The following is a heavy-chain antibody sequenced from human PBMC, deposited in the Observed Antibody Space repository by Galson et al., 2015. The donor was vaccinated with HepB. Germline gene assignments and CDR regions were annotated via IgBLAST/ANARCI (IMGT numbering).Heavy chain of an antibody. Sequence: SLRLSCAASGFTFSSYGMHWVRQAPGKGLEWVAVISYDGSNKYYADSVKGRFTISRDNSKNTLYLQMNSLRAEDTAVYYCAKDRGVAYYDFWSGYYTPTGMDVWGQGTTVTVSS. CDR1: GFTFSSYG. CDR2: ISYDGSNK. V-gene: IGHV3-30*18. CDR3: AKDRGVAYYDFWSGYYTPTGMDV. J-gene: IGHJ6*02. D-gene: IGHD3-3*01.